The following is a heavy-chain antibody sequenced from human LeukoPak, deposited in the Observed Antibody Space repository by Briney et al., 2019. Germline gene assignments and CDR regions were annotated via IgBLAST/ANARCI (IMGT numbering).Heavy chain of an antibody. Sequence: PSETLSLTCTVSGGFMSNGSYYWSWIRQPAGKGLEWIGRIYTSGGTNYNPSLKSRVTISVDTSKNQFSLKLTSVTAADTALYFCAIRGASGSEGRGFDYWGQGALVTVSS. CDR1: GGFMSNGSYY. D-gene: IGHD1-26*01. J-gene: IGHJ4*02. CDR3: AIRGASGSEGRGFDY. CDR2: IYTSGGT. V-gene: IGHV4-61*02.